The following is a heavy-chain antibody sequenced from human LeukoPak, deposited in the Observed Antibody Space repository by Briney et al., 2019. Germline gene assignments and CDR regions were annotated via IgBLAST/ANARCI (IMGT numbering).Heavy chain of an antibody. J-gene: IGHJ5*02. CDR1: GYTFTSYD. D-gene: IGHD3-10*02. V-gene: IGHV1-8*01. CDR2: MNPNSGNT. CDR3: AIYLRGPNWFDP. Sequence: ASVNVSCKASGYTFTSYDINWVRQATGQGLEWMGWMNPNSGNTGYAQKFQGRVTMTRNTSISTAYMELSSLRSEDTAVYYCAIYLRGPNWFDPWGQGTLVTVSS.